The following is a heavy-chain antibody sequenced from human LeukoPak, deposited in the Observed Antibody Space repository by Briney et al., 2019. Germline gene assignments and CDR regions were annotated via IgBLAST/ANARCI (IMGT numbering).Heavy chain of an antibody. CDR2: INHSGST. J-gene: IGHJ4*02. V-gene: IGHV4-34*01. CDR1: GGSFSGYY. CDR3: ARERGVATRHRAFDY. Sequence: PSETLSLTCAVYGGSFSGYYWSWIRQPPGKGLEWIGEINHSGSTNYNPSLKSRVTISVDTSENQFSLKLSSVTAADTAVYYCARERGVATRHRAFDYWGQGTLVTVST. D-gene: IGHD4-23*01.